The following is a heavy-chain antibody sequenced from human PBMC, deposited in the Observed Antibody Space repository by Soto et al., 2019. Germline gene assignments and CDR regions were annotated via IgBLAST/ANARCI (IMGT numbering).Heavy chain of an antibody. CDR1: GFTFSDHY. J-gene: IGHJ4*02. Sequence: EVQLVESGGGLVQPGGSLRLSCAASGFTFSDHYMDWLRQAPGKGLEWVGRTRNKANSYTTEYAASVKGRFTISRDDSKNSLYLQMNSLKTEDTAVYYCARCGSSGEKIFDYWGQGTLVTVSS. CDR3: ARCGSSGEKIFDY. CDR2: TRNKANSYTT. D-gene: IGHD1-26*01. V-gene: IGHV3-72*01.